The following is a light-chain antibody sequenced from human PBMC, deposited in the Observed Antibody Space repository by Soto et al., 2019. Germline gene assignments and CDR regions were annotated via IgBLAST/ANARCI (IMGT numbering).Light chain of an antibody. CDR1: QSIGGY. CDR2: GAS. J-gene: IGKJ5*01. Sequence: DIQMTQSPSSLSASVGDRVTVTCRSSQSIGGYLNWYQQKPGKAPKFLIYGASTLQSGVPSRFTGSGSGTDFTLTVNSLQPEDFATYYCQQSYSSPTTFGQGTRLEI. CDR3: QQSYSSPTT. V-gene: IGKV1-39*01.